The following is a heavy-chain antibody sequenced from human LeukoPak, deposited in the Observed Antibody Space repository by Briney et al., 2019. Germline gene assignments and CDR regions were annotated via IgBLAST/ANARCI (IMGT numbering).Heavy chain of an antibody. CDR3: ARDIPKFRLELGYFDL. J-gene: IGHJ2*01. CDR2: ISAYNGNT. CDR1: GYTFTTYG. D-gene: IGHD1-7*01. V-gene: IGHV1-18*01. Sequence: GASVTVSSKASGYTFTTYGISWVRQAPGQGLEWMGWISAYNGNTNYAQKLQGRVTMTTDTSTSTAYMELRSLRSDDTAVYYCARDIPKFRLELGYFDLWGRGTLVTVSS.